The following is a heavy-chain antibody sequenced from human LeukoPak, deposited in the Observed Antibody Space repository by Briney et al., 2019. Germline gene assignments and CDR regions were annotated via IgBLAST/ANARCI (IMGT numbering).Heavy chain of an antibody. CDR1: GYTLTELS. CDR2: FDPEDGET. Sequence: ASVKVSCKVSGYTLTELSMHWVRQAPGKGLEWMGGFDPEDGETIYAQKFQGRVTMTEDTSTDTAYMELSSLRSEDTAVYYCGTMRGNPDAFDIWGQGTMVTVSS. J-gene: IGHJ3*02. CDR3: GTMRGNPDAFDI. D-gene: IGHD3-22*01. V-gene: IGHV1-24*01.